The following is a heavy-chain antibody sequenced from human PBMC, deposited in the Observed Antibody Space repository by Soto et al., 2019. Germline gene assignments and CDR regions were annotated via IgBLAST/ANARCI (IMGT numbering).Heavy chain of an antibody. V-gene: IGHV3-33*01. CDR1: GFTFSSYG. CDR2: IWYDGSNK. Sequence: PGGSLRLSCAASGFTFSSYGMHWVRQAPGKGLEWVAVIWYDGSNKYYADSVKGRFTISRDNSKNTLYLQMNSLRAEDTAVYYCARDHGSYHRYYFDYWGQGTLVTVSS. D-gene: IGHD1-26*01. J-gene: IGHJ4*02. CDR3: ARDHGSYHRYYFDY.